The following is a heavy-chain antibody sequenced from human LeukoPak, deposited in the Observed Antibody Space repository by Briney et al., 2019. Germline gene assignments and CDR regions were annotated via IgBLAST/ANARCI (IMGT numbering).Heavy chain of an antibody. CDR3: ARDTHYYDSSGWLGGYFQH. CDR1: GFTFSSYE. J-gene: IGHJ1*01. CDR2: ISSSGSTI. V-gene: IGHV3-48*03. D-gene: IGHD3-22*01. Sequence: GGSLRLSCAASGFTFSSYEMNWVRQAPGKGLEWVSYISSSGSTIYYADSVKGRFTIPRDNAKNSLYLQMNSLRAEDTAVYYCARDTHYYDSSGWLGGYFQHWGQGTLVTVSS.